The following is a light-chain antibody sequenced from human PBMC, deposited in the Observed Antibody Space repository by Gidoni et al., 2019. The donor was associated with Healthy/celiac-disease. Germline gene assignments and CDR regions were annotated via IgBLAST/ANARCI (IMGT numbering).Light chain of an antibody. J-gene: IGKJ3*01. Sequence: DIQMTQSPSSLSASVGDSVTITCQASQDISNYLNWDQQKPGKAPKLLIYDASKLEKGVPSRFSGSGSGTDFTFTIISLQPEDIATYYCQQYDNLLFTFGPXTKVDIK. CDR1: QDISNY. CDR2: DAS. V-gene: IGKV1-33*01. CDR3: QQYDNLLFT.